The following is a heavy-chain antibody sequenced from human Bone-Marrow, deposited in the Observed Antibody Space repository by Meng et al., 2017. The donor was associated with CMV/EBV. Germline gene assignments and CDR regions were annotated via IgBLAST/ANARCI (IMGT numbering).Heavy chain of an antibody. D-gene: IGHD2-2*01. CDR3: ARDPTPRYCSSTSCSGGVDY. V-gene: IGHV3-21*01. CDR2: IRSISSYI. CDR1: SYS. Sequence: SYSMHWVRQAPGKGLEWVSSIRSISSYIYYADSVKGRFNISRDNAKNSLYLQMNSLRAEDTAVYYCARDPTPRYCSSTSCSGGVDYWGQGTLVTVSS. J-gene: IGHJ4*02.